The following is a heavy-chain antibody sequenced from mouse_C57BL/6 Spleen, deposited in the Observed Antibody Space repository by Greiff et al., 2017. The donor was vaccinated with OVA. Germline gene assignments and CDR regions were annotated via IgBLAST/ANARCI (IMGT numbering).Heavy chain of an antibody. CDR1: GYTFTSYW. D-gene: IGHD1-1*01. V-gene: IGHV1-50*01. J-gene: IGHJ4*01. CDR2: IDPSDSYT. CDR3: ARSGTTVVATGAMDY. Sequence: VQLQQPGAELVKPGASVKLSCKASGYTFTSYWMQWVKQRPGQGLEWIGEIDPSDSYTNYNQKFKGKATLTVDTSSSTAYMQLSSLTSEDSAVYYCARSGTTVVATGAMDYWGQGTSVTVSS.